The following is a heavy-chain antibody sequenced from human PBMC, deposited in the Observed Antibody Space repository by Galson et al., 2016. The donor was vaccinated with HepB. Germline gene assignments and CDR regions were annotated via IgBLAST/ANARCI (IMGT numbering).Heavy chain of an antibody. CDR3: AKRFSSGWYPAY. Sequence: SLSLSCAASGFTFSDFGMHWVRQAPDKGLEWVAVISYGGSNKYYADSVKGRFTISRDNSKNTLYLQMNSLRAEDTAVYYCAKRFSSGWYPAYWGQGTLVTVSS. CDR1: GFTFSDFG. CDR2: ISYGGSNK. D-gene: IGHD6-19*01. J-gene: IGHJ4*02. V-gene: IGHV3-30*18.